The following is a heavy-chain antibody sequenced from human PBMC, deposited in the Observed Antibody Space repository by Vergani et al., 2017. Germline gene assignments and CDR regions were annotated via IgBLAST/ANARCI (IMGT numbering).Heavy chain of an antibody. Sequence: QLHLQESGPGLVKPSETLSLPCTVSGGSITSSSYYWGWIRQPPGKGLEWIGNIYHSGGAYYNPSLKGRVTISVDPSKNQFSLEVTSVTAADTAIYFCARTESFILRYCHWALWGQGTLVTVSS. CDR3: ARTESFILRYCHWAL. D-gene: IGHD3-9*01. J-gene: IGHJ4*02. V-gene: IGHV4-39*01. CDR1: GGSITSSSYY. CDR2: IYHSGGA.